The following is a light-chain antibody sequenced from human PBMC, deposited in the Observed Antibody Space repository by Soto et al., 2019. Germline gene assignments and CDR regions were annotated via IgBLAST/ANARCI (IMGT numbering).Light chain of an antibody. CDR3: QQYNSYPWT. CDR1: LSISGW. CDR2: NAF. J-gene: IGKJ1*01. V-gene: IGKV1-5*01. Sequence: DIQLTQSPSTLSASIGDTVSITCRASLSISGWLAWYQQAPGKAPKLLIFNAFTLQRGVPSRFRGGGSGTEFTLTISSLHTDDSAIYYCQQYNSYPWTFGLGSKVDIK.